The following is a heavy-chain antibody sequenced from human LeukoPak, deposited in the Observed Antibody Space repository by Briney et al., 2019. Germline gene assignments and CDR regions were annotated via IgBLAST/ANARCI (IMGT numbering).Heavy chain of an antibody. V-gene: IGHV1-3*01. Sequence: ASVKVSCKASGYTFTSYAMHWVRQAPGQRLEWMGWINAGNGNTKYSQKFQGRVTITRDTSASTAYMELSSLRSEDTAVYYCARDRSGGSYPHDAFDIWGQGTMVTVSS. CDR3: ARDRSGGSYPHDAFDI. CDR2: INAGNGNT. D-gene: IGHD1-26*01. J-gene: IGHJ3*02. CDR1: GYTFTSYA.